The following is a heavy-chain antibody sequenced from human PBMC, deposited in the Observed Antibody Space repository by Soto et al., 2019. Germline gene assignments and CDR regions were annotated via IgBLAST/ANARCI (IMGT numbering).Heavy chain of an antibody. D-gene: IGHD2-15*01. Sequence: GGSLRLSCAASGFTFSSYAMSWVRQAPGKGLEWVSTISGSGGSTFYADSVKGRFTISRDNSKNTLYLQMNSPRAEDTAVYYCAKVRYCNGGSCYFDYWGQGTLVTVSS. J-gene: IGHJ4*02. CDR3: AKVRYCNGGSCYFDY. V-gene: IGHV3-23*01. CDR2: ISGSGGST. CDR1: GFTFSSYA.